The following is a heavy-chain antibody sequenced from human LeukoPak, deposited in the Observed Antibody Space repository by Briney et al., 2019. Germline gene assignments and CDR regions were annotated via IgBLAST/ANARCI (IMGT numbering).Heavy chain of an antibody. D-gene: IGHD6-6*01. V-gene: IGHV7-4-1*02. CDR2: INTNTGNP. CDR3: ARARYSSSSTLFDY. Sequence: ASVKVSCKASGYTFTDYYMHWVRQAPGQGLEWMGWINTNTGNPTYAQGFTGRFVFSLDTSVSTAYLQISSLKAEDTAVYYCARARYSSSSTLFDYWGQGTLVTVSS. CDR1: GYTFTDYY. J-gene: IGHJ4*02.